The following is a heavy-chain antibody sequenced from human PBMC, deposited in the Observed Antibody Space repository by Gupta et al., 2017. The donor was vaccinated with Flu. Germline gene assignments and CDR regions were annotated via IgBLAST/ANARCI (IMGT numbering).Heavy chain of an antibody. CDR1: GYY. V-gene: IGHV1-2*02. D-gene: IGHD4-17*01. CDR3: AREVVVTTVTLFDY. J-gene: IGHJ4*02. CDR2: INPNSGGT. Sequence: GYYVHWVRQAPGQGLEWMGWINPNSGGTNYAQKFQGRVTMTRDTSISTAYMELSRLRSDDTAVDYCAREVVVTTVTLFDYWGQGTLVTVSS.